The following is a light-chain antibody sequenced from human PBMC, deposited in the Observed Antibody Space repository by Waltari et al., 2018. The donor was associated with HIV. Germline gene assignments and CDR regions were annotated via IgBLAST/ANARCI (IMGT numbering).Light chain of an antibody. J-gene: IGLJ2*01. CDR2: YDS. CDR3: QVWDSSSDHVV. CDR1: NIGSKS. Sequence: SYVLTQPPPVSVAPGKPARITCGGTNIGSKSVHWYQQKPGQAPLLVIYYDSARPSGIPERFSGSNSGNTATLTISRVEAGDEADYYCQVWDSSSDHVVFGGGTNLTVL. V-gene: IGLV3-21*04.